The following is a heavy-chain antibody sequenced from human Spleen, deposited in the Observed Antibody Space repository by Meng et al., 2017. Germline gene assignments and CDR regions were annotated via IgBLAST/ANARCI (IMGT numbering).Heavy chain of an antibody. J-gene: IGHJ6*02. V-gene: IGHV3-11*01. Sequence: GESLKISCAASGFIVGDNYMTWVRQAPGKGLEWVSYISSSGSTIYYADSVKGRFTISRDNSKNTLYLQMNSLRAEDTAVYYCAKDPLPSGGSRYYYYGMDVWGQGTTVTVSS. CDR2: ISSSGSTI. D-gene: IGHD2-15*01. CDR1: GFIVGDNY. CDR3: AKDPLPSGGSRYYYYGMDV.